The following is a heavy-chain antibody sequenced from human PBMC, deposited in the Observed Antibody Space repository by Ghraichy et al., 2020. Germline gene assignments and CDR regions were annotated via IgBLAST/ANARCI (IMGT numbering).Heavy chain of an antibody. Sequence: ASVKVSYKASGYTFTGYYMHWVRQAPGQGLEWMGRINPNSGGTNYAQKFQGRVTMTRDTSISTAYMELSRLRSDDTAVYYCARDRSGGSYYYYYGMDVWGQGTTVTVSS. V-gene: IGHV1-2*06. J-gene: IGHJ6*02. CDR1: GYTFTGYY. CDR3: ARDRSGGSYYYYYGMDV. D-gene: IGHD6-19*01. CDR2: INPNSGGT.